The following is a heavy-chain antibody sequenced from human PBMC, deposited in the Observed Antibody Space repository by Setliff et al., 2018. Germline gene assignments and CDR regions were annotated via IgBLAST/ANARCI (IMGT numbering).Heavy chain of an antibody. CDR3: ARAHLPGSGSYFGFDY. V-gene: IGHV1-18*01. Sequence: ASVKVSCKASGYPFTNYGITWVRQAPGQGLEWLGWISTYNGNTNYAQKFQDRVSMTTDASTGTAYMELSSLTSDDTAVYYCARAHLPGSGSYFGFDYWGQGTLVTVSS. CDR2: ISTYNGNT. D-gene: IGHD1-26*01. CDR1: GYPFTNYG. J-gene: IGHJ4*02.